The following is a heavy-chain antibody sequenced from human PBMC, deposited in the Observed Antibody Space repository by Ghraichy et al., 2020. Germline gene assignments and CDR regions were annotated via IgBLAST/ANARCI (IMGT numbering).Heavy chain of an antibody. CDR2: IYHSGST. V-gene: IGHV4-38-2*01. D-gene: IGHD4-23*01. J-gene: IGHJ4*02. CDR3: AINLTPYGGNPRSYFDY. CDR1: GYSISSGYY. Sequence: SETLSLTCAVSGYSISSGYYWGWIRQPPGKGLEWIGSIYHSGSTYYNPSLKSRVTISVDTSKNQFSLKLSSVTAADTAVYYCAINLTPYGGNPRSYFDYWGQGTLVTVSS.